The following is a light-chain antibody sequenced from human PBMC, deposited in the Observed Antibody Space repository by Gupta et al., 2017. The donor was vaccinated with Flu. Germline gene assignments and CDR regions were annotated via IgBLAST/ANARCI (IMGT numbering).Light chain of an antibody. CDR2: AAS. Sequence: DIQMTQSPSSLSAFVGDRVTITCRASQSISKFLNWYQQKPGKVPKLLIYAASSVQSGVPSRFSGSGSGTDFTLTISSRQPEDSATYYCQLSDSTPLYSFGRGTKLEIK. V-gene: IGKV1-39*01. CDR3: QLSDSTPLYS. J-gene: IGKJ2*03. CDR1: QSISKF.